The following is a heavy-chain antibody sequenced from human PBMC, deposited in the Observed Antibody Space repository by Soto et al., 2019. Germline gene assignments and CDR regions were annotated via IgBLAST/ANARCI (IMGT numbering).Heavy chain of an antibody. CDR3: ARGYVLRFLEWFYGMDV. J-gene: IGHJ6*02. Sequence: QVQLVQSGAEVKKPGSSVKVSCKASGGTFSSYAISWVRQAPGHGLEWMGGIIPIFGTANYAQKFQGRVTITADESTSTAYMELSSLRSEDTAVYYCARGYVLRFLEWFYGMDVWGQGTTVTVSS. CDR2: IIPIFGTA. D-gene: IGHD3-3*01. V-gene: IGHV1-69*01. CDR1: GGTFSSYA.